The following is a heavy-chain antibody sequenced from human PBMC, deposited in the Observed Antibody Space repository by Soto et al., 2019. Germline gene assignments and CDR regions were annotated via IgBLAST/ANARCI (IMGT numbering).Heavy chain of an antibody. CDR2: IYYSGST. J-gene: IGHJ5*02. V-gene: IGHV4-30-4*02. CDR1: GGSISSFYYY. Sequence: SDTLSLTCTVSGGSISSFYYYWSWIRQPPGKGLEWIGYIYYSGSTYYNPSLKSRVTISVDTSKNQFSLKLSSVTAADTAVYYCARGGFGELFFGWFDPWGQGTLVTVSS. D-gene: IGHD3-10*01. CDR3: ARGGFGELFFGWFDP.